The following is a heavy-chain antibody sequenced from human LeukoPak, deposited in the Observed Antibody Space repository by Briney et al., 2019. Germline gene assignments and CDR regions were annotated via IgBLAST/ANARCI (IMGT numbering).Heavy chain of an antibody. J-gene: IGHJ6*02. CDR1: GFALSTHW. V-gene: IGHV3-7*03. CDR3: ARNNGMDV. CDR2: VNRDGSET. Sequence: GGSLRLSCAASGFALSTHWMTWVRQVPGRGPEWVANVNRDGSETYYLDSVKGRFTISKDNAKNSLYLQMNSLRAEDTALYHCARNNGMDVWGQGTTVIVSS.